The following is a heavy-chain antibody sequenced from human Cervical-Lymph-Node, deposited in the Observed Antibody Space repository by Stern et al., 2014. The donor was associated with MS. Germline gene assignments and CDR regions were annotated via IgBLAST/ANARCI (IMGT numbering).Heavy chain of an antibody. D-gene: IGHD3-10*01. CDR1: GYTFTSYG. CDR2: ISTYNGHT. V-gene: IGHV1-18*04. Sequence: VQLVQSGAEVKKPGASVKVSCKASGYTFTSYGISWVRPAPGQGLEWMAWISTYNGHTNYAQKLQGRVTMTTDTSTSTAYMELRSLRSDDTAVYYCARDSYLWFGELLARYNWFDPWGQGTLVTVSS. J-gene: IGHJ5*02. CDR3: ARDSYLWFGELLARYNWFDP.